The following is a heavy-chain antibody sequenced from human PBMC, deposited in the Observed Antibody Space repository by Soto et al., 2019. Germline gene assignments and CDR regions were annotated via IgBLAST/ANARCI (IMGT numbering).Heavy chain of an antibody. CDR3: ARDAPHYYYMDV. CDR1: GFTFRDYY. CDR2: ISSSGSTI. J-gene: IGHJ6*03. V-gene: IGHV3-11*01. Sequence: QVQLVESGGGLVKPGGSLRLSCEASGFTFRDYYMGWIRQAPGKGLEWVSYISSSGSTIYYADSVKGRFTISRDNAKNSLYLQLNCLRAEDTAVYYCARDAPHYYYMDVWGKGTTVTVSS.